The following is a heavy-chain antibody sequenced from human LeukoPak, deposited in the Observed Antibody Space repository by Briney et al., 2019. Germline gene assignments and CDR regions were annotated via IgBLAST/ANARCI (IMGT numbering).Heavy chain of an antibody. V-gene: IGHV3-23*01. J-gene: IGHJ3*02. CDR1: GFTFSSYA. CDR2: ISGSGGST. D-gene: IGHD3-9*01. Sequence: PGGALILSCAASGFTFSSYAMSWVRQAPGKGLEWVSAISGSGGSTYYADSVKGRFTISRDNSKNTLYLQMNSLRAEDTAVYYCAKDLLRYFDWLLTVRAFDIWGQGTMVTVSS. CDR3: AKDLLRYFDWLLTVRAFDI.